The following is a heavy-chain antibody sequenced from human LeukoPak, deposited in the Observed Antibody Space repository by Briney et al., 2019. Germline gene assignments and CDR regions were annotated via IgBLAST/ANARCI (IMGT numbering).Heavy chain of an antibody. CDR1: GGSISSYY. V-gene: IGHV4-4*07. CDR3: ARDPAPYSSSRSYMDV. D-gene: IGHD6-13*01. J-gene: IGHJ6*03. Sequence: KPSETLSLTCTVSGGSISSYYWSWIRQPAGKGLEWIGRIYTSGSTNYNPSLKSRVTMSVDTSKNQFSLKLSSVTAADTAVYYCARDPAPYSSSRSYMDVWGKGTTVTVSS. CDR2: IYTSGST.